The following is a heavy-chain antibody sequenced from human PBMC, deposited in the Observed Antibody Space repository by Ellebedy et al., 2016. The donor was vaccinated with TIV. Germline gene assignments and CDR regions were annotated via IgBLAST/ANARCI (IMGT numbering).Heavy chain of an antibody. D-gene: IGHD3-10*01. CDR2: ISGDNGNT. V-gene: IGHV1-18*01. J-gene: IGHJ4*02. CDR3: VRGSDGSGSYDY. Sequence: ASVKVSXXASGYTFTSYGISWVRQAPGQGLEWMGWISGDNGNTHHAQKFQGRLTMTTDTSTTTAYMELRSLRSDDTAVYYCVRGSDGSGSYDYWGQGTLVTVSS. CDR1: GYTFTSYG.